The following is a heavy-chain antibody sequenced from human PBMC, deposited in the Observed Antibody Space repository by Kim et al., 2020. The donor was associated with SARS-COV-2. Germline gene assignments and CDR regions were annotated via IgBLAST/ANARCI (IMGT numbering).Heavy chain of an antibody. V-gene: IGHV3-23*01. CDR3: ARDGSGRVCGRSYVYY. CDR1: GFTFSTYA. CDR2: ISCDGSST. J-gene: IGHJ4*01. Sequence: GGSLRLSCAASGFTFSTYAMNWVRQAPGKGLEWVSAISCDGSSTIYADSVRGRFTISRDNSKNTLYLQMNSLRAEDTAVYYCARDGSGRVCGRSYVYYW. D-gene: IGHD3-10*01.